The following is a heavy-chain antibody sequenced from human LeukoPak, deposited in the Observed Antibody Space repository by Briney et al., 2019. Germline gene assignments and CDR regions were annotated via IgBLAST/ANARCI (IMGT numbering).Heavy chain of an antibody. V-gene: IGHV3-23*01. CDR2: ISGSGGST. Sequence: PGGSLRLSCAASGFTFSSYAMSWVRQAPGKGLEWVSAISGSGGSTYYADSVKGRFTISRDNSKNTLYLQMNSLRAEDTAVYYCASPSRGRQQQLVEGYWGQGTLVTVSS. CDR1: GFTFSSYA. J-gene: IGHJ4*02. CDR3: ASPSRGRQQQLVEGY. D-gene: IGHD6-13*01.